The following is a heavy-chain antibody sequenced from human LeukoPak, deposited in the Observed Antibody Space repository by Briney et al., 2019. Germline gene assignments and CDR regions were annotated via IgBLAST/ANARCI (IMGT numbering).Heavy chain of an antibody. V-gene: IGHV4-34*12. Sequence: SETLSLTCAVYGGSFSGYYWSWIRQPPGKGLEWIGSIFYSGSTYYNPSLKSRVTISVDTSKNQFSLKLSSVTAADTAVYYCARDGLWIQNAFDIWGQGTMVTVPS. CDR1: GGSFSGYY. CDR3: ARDGLWIQNAFDI. CDR2: IFYSGST. J-gene: IGHJ3*02. D-gene: IGHD5-18*01.